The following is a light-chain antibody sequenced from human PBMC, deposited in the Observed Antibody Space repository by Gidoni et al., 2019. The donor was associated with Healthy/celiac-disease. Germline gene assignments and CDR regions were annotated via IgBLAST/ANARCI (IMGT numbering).Light chain of an antibody. CDR2: EVS. Sequence: QSALTRPASVSGSPGQPITISCTGTSSDVGGYNYVSWYQQHPGKAPKLMIYEVSNRPSGVSNRFSGSKSGNTASLTISGLQAEDEADYYCSSYTSSSFWVFGGGTKLTVL. CDR1: SSDVGGYNY. CDR3: SSYTSSSFWV. J-gene: IGLJ3*02. V-gene: IGLV2-14*01.